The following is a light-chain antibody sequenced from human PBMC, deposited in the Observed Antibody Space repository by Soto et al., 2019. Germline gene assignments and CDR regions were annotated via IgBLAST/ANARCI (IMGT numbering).Light chain of an antibody. CDR2: RAS. V-gene: IGKV1-5*01. J-gene: IGKJ1*01. Sequence: DIQMTQSPSTLPASVGDRVTITCRASQSIDRWLAWYQQRPGKAPKILIYRASSLETGVPSRLSGSGSGTEFTLTISSLQPDDFATYYCQHYNSYGTFGHGTKVDIK. CDR3: QHYNSYGT. CDR1: QSIDRW.